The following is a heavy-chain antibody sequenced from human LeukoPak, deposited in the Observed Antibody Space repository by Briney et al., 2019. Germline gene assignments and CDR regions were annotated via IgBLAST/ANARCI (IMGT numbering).Heavy chain of an antibody. CDR1: GFTFSSYS. CDR2: INTDGSST. Sequence: TGGSLRLSCAASGFTFSSYSMNWVRQAPGKGLVWVSRINTDGSSTTYADSVKGRSTISRDNAKNTLYLQMNSLRAEDTAVYYCARDHSSSWYPPFDYWGQGTLVTVSS. CDR3: ARDHSSSWYPPFDY. J-gene: IGHJ4*02. V-gene: IGHV3-74*01. D-gene: IGHD6-13*01.